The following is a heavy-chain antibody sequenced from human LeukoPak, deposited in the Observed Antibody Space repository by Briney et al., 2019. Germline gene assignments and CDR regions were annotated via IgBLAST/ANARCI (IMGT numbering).Heavy chain of an antibody. CDR1: GCTVSSYTYS. CDR3: ARDVRTINVLTGYYRPYDFDY. V-gene: IGHV4-61*01. CDR2: NYYSGNT. Sequence: TETLSLTCAVSGCTVSSYTYSWSWIPQPPGMVLEWIVYNYYSGNTNYNPSLNSRVTISVDTTKNQFYLMLTSVSAADMAVYYCARDVRTINVLTGYYRPYDFDYWGQGTLVTVSS. J-gene: IGHJ4*02. D-gene: IGHD3-9*01.